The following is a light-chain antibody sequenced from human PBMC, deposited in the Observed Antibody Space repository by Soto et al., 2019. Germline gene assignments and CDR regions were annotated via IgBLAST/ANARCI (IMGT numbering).Light chain of an antibody. CDR2: EVT. CDR3: NSYAGSNPYV. CDR1: SSDVGGYNF. J-gene: IGLJ1*01. Sequence: QSALTQPPSASGSPGQSVTISCTGTSSDVGGYNFVSWYQHHPGKAPKLIIYEVTKRPSGVPNRFSGSKSGNTASLTVSGLQAEDEADYFCNSYAGSNPYVFGTGTKLTVL. V-gene: IGLV2-8*01.